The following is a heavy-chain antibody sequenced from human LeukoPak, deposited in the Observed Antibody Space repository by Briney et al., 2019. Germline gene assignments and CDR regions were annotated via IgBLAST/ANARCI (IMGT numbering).Heavy chain of an antibody. J-gene: IGHJ4*02. CDR1: GGSFSGYY. D-gene: IGHD6-19*01. Sequence: RSSETLSLTCAVYGGSFSGYYRSWIRQPPGKGLEWIGEINHSGSTNYNPSLKSRVTISVDTSKNQFSLKLSSVTAADTAVYYCARRPSSGWKYYFDYWGQGTLVTVSS. CDR2: INHSGST. CDR3: ARRPSSGWKYYFDY. V-gene: IGHV4-34*01.